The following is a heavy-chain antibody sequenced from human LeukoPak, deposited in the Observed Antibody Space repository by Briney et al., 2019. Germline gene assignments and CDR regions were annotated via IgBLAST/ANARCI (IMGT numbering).Heavy chain of an antibody. CDR3: ASPPAPGD. J-gene: IGHJ4*02. CDR2: IYYSGGT. D-gene: IGHD3-10*01. Sequence: SETLSLTCTVSGGSISSSSYYWGWIRQPPGKGLEWIGSIYYSGGTYYNPSLKSRVTISVDTSKNQFSLKLSSVTAADTAVYYCASPPAPGDWGQGTLVTVSS. V-gene: IGHV4-39*07. CDR1: GGSISSSSYY.